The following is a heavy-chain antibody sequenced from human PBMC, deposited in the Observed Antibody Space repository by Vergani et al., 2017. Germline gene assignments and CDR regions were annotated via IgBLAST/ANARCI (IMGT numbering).Heavy chain of an antibody. CDR1: VYTFTSYA. Sequence: QVQLVQSGAEVKKPGASVKVSCKASVYTFTSYAMHWVRQAPGQRLEWMGWINAGNGNTKYSQKFQGRVTITRDTSASTAYMELSSLRSEDTAVYYCARPRRDGYNYWYFDLWGRGTLVTVSS. V-gene: IGHV1-3*01. CDR3: ARPRRDGYNYWYFDL. CDR2: INAGNGNT. J-gene: IGHJ2*01. D-gene: IGHD5-24*01.